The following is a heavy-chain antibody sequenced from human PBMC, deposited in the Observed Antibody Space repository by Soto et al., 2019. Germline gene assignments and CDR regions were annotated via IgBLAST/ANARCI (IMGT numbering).Heavy chain of an antibody. D-gene: IGHD3-22*01. Sequence: EVQLVESGGGPVRPGGSLKLSCAASGFNFITYSLSWVLQAPGKGLEWVASISSSAVYIDYADSVKGRFTISRDNANNSLYLQMNSLRAEDTATYYCVRDGLDYYDTERLYFDNWGQGTLVTVSS. J-gene: IGHJ4*02. CDR2: ISSSAVYI. CDR3: VRDGLDYYDTERLYFDN. V-gene: IGHV3-21*01. CDR1: GFNFITYS.